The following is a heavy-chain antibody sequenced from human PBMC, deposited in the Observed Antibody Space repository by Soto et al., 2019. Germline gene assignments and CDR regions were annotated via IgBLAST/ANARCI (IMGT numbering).Heavy chain of an antibody. CDR1: GGTFSSYP. CDR3: ARVGHITNYGMAV. V-gene: IGHV1-69*01. D-gene: IGHD1-26*01. J-gene: IGHJ6*02. Sequence: QVQMVQSGAEVKKPGSSVKVSCEASGGTFSSYPINWVRQAPGQGLEWMGGIIPFFGTSNYAQKFQGRVTITADDSTSTAYMDLRSLRSGDTAVYYCARVGHITNYGMAVWGQGTTVTVSS. CDR2: IIPFFGTS.